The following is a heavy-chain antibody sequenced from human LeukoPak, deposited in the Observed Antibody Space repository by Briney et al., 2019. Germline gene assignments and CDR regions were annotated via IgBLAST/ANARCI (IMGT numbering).Heavy chain of an antibody. CDR3: ARLSDLDAFDI. J-gene: IGHJ3*02. CDR2: INPNSGNT. Sequence: ASVKVSCKASGYTFTGYYMHWVRQAPGQGLEWMGWINPNSGNTGYAQKFQGRVTITRDTSASTAYMELSSLRSEDMAVYYCARLSDLDAFDIWGQGTMVTVSS. CDR1: GYTFTGYY. V-gene: IGHV1-8*03.